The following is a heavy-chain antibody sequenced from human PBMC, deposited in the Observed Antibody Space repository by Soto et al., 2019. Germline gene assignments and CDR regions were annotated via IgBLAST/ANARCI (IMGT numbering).Heavy chain of an antibody. V-gene: IGHV3-11*01. D-gene: IGHD3-10*01. Sequence: QMQLVQSGGGLVKPGGSLRLSCAASGFSFSDYYMSWIRRAPGKGLEWVSYIGASGSPIYSGHSVKGRLSISRDNTNNSLYLQMNSLRPDDTAVYYCARGTDGMDVWGQGTTVIVSS. CDR1: GFSFSDYY. J-gene: IGHJ6*02. CDR2: IGASGSPI. CDR3: ARGTDGMDV.